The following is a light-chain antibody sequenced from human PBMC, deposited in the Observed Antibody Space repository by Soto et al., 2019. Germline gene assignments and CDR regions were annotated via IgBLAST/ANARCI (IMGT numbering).Light chain of an antibody. Sequence: QSVLTQPPSVSGAPGQRVTISCTGSSSNIGAGYDVHWYQQLPGTAPKLLIYGNSNRPSGVPDRFSGSKSGTSATLAITGLQAEDEADDYCQSYDSSRSGAVFGGGTKVTVL. J-gene: IGLJ3*02. CDR3: QSYDSSRSGAV. CDR2: GNS. V-gene: IGLV1-40*01. CDR1: SSNIGAGYD.